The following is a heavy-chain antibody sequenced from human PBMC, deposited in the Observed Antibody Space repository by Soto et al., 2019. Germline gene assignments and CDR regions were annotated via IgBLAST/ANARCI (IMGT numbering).Heavy chain of an antibody. CDR1: GFTFDDYA. J-gene: IGHJ4*02. CDR3: AKGYDFWSGTIDY. Sequence: EVQLVESGGGLVQPGRSLRLSCAASGFTFDDYAMHWVRQAPGKGLDWVSGISWNSGSIGYAESVKGRFTISRDNAKISLYLQMNSLRAEDTALYSCAKGYDFWSGTIDYWGQGTLVTVSS. V-gene: IGHV3-9*01. D-gene: IGHD3-3*01. CDR2: ISWNSGSI.